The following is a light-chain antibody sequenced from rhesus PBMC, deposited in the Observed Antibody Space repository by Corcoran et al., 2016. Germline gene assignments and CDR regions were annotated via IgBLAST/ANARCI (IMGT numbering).Light chain of an antibody. CDR1: QGIRED. V-gene: IGKV1-28*03. J-gene: IGKJ3*01. Sequence: DIQMTQSPSSLSASVGDTVTITCRPSQGIREDLNWFQQKPGKAPKLLIYGASTVESGVPSRFRGSGSGTDFTRTISSLQPEDFATYYCLQHNTYPFTFGPGTKLDIK. CDR2: GAS. CDR3: LQHNTYPFT.